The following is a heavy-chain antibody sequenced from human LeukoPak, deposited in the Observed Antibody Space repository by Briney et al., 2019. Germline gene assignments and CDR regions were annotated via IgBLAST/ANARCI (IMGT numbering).Heavy chain of an antibody. V-gene: IGHV3-66*01. Sequence: GGSLRLSCAASGFSVGSYHMSWVRQAPGKGLEWVSVFYNRGSTYHADSVKGRFSISRDNSKNTLDLQMNSLRAEDTAVYYCARGITEYSGYDYWGQGTLVTVSS. CDR2: FYNRGST. CDR3: ARGITEYSGYDY. D-gene: IGHD5-12*01. CDR1: GFSVGSYH. J-gene: IGHJ4*02.